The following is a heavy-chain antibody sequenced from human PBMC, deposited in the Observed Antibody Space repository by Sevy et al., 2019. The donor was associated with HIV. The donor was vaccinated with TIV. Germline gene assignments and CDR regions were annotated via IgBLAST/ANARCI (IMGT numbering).Heavy chain of an antibody. J-gene: IGHJ4*02. CDR3: ARGRRSNVLTGYYYDY. CDR1: GFTFSNYA. CDR2: ITDSGDFT. Sequence: GGSLRLSCAASGFTFSNYAMTWVRQAPGRGLEWVSVITDSGDFTYDADSVRGRFTISKDNSKNTLYLQMNTLRAEDTAVYYCARGRRSNVLTGYYYDYWGQGTLVTVSS. V-gene: IGHV3-23*01. D-gene: IGHD3-9*01.